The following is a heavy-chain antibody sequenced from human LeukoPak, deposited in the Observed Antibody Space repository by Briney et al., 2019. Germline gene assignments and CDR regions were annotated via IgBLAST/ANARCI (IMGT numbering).Heavy chain of an antibody. Sequence: GGSLRLSCAASGFTFSSYAMNWVRQAPGKGLEWVSYISASSGTIFYADSVKGRFTVSRDNAKNSLYLQMNSLRAEDTAVYYCARATYYYDSSGYYSHQLYYFDYWGQGTLVTVSS. CDR3: ARATYYYDSSGYYSHQLYYFDY. V-gene: IGHV3-48*01. J-gene: IGHJ4*02. CDR2: ISASSGTI. D-gene: IGHD3-22*01. CDR1: GFTFSSYA.